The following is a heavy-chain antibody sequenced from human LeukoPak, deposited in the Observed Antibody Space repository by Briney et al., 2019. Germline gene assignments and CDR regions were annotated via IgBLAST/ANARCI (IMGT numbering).Heavy chain of an antibody. CDR3: ARRAPPDYYDSNGYYFHLGDY. CDR2: IYYSGST. V-gene: IGHV4-39*01. D-gene: IGHD3-22*01. J-gene: IGHJ4*02. CDR1: GGSISSSSYY. Sequence: SETLSLTCTVSGGSISSSSYYWGWIRQPPGKGLEWIGSIYYSGSTYYNPSLKSRVTISVDTSKNQFSLKLSSVTAADTAVYYCARRAPPDYYDSNGYYFHLGDYWGQGTLVTVST.